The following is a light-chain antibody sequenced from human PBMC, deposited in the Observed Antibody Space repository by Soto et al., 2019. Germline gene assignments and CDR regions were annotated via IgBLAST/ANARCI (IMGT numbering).Light chain of an antibody. CDR3: QQYDDWLRLT. Sequence: EIVMTQSPATLSVSPGERATLSCRASQSVNIYLAWYQQKPGQAPRLLIFGASSRATGIPARFSGSGSGTECNLTISSLQSEDVGVYFCQQYDDWLRLTFGGGTKVEI. J-gene: IGKJ4*01. CDR2: GAS. V-gene: IGKV3D-15*01. CDR1: QSVNIY.